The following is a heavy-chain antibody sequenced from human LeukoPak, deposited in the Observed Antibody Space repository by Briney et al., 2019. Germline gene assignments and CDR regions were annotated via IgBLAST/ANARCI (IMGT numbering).Heavy chain of an antibody. CDR1: GFTFSSYS. J-gene: IGHJ4*02. Sequence: GGSLRLSCAASGFTFSSYSMNWVRQAPGKGPEWVSSIRGGSSYIYYADSVKGRFTISRDNAKNSLYLQMNSLRVEDTAVYYCARNRRVGATEFDYWGQGTLVTVSS. V-gene: IGHV3-21*01. CDR3: ARNRRVGATEFDY. D-gene: IGHD1-26*01. CDR2: IRGGSSYI.